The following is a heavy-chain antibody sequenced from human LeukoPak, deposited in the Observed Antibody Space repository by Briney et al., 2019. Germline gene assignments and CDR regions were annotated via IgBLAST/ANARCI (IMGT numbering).Heavy chain of an antibody. V-gene: IGHV1-46*01. D-gene: IGHD5-24*01. CDR1: GYTFTNYY. J-gene: IGHJ6*02. CDR3: ARRGEDGYNYESYYYYYGMDV. CDR2: INPSGGST. Sequence: ASVKVSCKASGYTFTNYYMHWVRQAPGQGLEWMGIINPSGGSTSYAQKFQGRVTMTRDTSTSTVYMELGTLRSEDTAVYYCARRGEDGYNYESYYYYYGMDVWGQGTTVTVSS.